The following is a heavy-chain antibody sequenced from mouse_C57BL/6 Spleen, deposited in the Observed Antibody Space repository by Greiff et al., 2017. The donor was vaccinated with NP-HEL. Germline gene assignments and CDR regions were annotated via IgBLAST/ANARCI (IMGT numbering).Heavy chain of an antibody. Sequence: QVQLKQSGPELVKPGASVKISCKASGYAFSSSWMNWVKQRPGKGLEWIGRIYPGDGDTNYNGKFKGKATLTADKSSSTAYMQLSSLTSEDSAVYFCARGGYDTKAWFAYWGQGTLVTVSA. CDR1: GYAFSSSW. CDR3: ARGGYDTKAWFAY. J-gene: IGHJ3*01. D-gene: IGHD2-2*01. V-gene: IGHV1-82*01. CDR2: IYPGDGDT.